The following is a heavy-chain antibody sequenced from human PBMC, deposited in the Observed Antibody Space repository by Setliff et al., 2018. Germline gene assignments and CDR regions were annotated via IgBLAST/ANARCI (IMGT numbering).Heavy chain of an antibody. D-gene: IGHD3-16*01. CDR3: AKVPTWGSVDY. V-gene: IGHV3-48*01. Sequence: GGSLRLSCAASGITFRNYGMNWVRQAPGKGLEWLSYISSSSSTIYYADSVKGRFTISRDNSKNMLYLQMNSLRAEDTALYYCAKVPTWGSVDYWGQGTLVTVSS. CDR2: ISSSSSTI. J-gene: IGHJ4*02. CDR1: GITFRNYG.